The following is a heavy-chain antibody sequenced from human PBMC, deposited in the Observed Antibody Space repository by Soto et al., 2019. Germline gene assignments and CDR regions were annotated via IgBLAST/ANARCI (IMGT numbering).Heavy chain of an antibody. CDR3: ARDRAPLLLDAFDI. CDR2: ISAYNGNT. D-gene: IGHD3-10*01. Sequence: ASVKVSCKASGYTFTSYGISWVRQAPGQGLEWMGWISAYNGNTNYAQKLQGRVTMTTDTSTSTAYMELRSLRSDDTAVYYCARDRAPLLLDAFDIWGQGTMVTVSS. CDR1: GYTFTSYG. J-gene: IGHJ3*02. V-gene: IGHV1-18*01.